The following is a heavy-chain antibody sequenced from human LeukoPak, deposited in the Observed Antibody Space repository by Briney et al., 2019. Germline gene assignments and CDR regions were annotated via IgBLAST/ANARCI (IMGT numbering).Heavy chain of an antibody. CDR2: IYYDGNT. J-gene: IGHJ4*02. Sequence: GGSLRLSCAASGSTVSSNYMSWVRQAPGKGLEWVSVIYYDGNTNYAASVKGRFTISRDTFKNTVYLQMNSLRAEDTAVYYCVRDGGREIGTYPEWGQGTLVTVSS. CDR1: GSTVSSNY. V-gene: IGHV3-66*01. D-gene: IGHD1-26*01. CDR3: VRDGGREIGTYPE.